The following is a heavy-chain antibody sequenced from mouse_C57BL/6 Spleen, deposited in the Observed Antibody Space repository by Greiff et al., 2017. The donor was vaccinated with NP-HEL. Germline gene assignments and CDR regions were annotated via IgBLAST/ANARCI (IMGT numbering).Heavy chain of an antibody. V-gene: IGHV5-4*01. CDR3: ARDQDYTEY. CDR1: GFTFSSYA. D-gene: IGHD2-12*01. CDR2: ISDGGSYT. J-gene: IGHJ2*01. Sequence: DVKLVESGGGLVKPGGSLKLSCAASGFTFSSYAMSWVRQTPEKRLEWVATISDGGSYTYYPDNVKGRFTISRDNAKNNLYLQMSHLKSEDTAMYYCARDQDYTEYWGQGTTLTVAS.